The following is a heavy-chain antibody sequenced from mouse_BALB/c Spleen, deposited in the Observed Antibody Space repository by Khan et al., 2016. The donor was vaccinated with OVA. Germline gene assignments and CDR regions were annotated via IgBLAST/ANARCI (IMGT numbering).Heavy chain of an antibody. D-gene: IGHD2-14*01. CDR2: IWSGGNT. CDR1: GFSLTTYG. V-gene: IGHV2-4-1*01. CDR3: ARNSYRYDLTY. Sequence: QVQLKESGPGLVQPTQSLSITCTVSGFSLTTYGIHWVRQSPGKGLEWLGVIWSGGNTDYNAPFISRLSISKDNSKSQVFFKMNSLQADDTAIYYCARNSYRYDLTYWGQGTLVTVSA. J-gene: IGHJ3*01.